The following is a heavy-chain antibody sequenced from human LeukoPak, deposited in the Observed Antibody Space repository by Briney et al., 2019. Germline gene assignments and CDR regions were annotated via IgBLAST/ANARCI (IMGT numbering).Heavy chain of an antibody. CDR3: ARSGYCSSTSCTDYYYYGMDV. Sequence: ASVKVSFKASGYTFTGYYMHWVRQAPGQGLEWMGWINPNSGGTNYAQKFQGRVTMTRDTSISTAYMELSRLRSDDTAVYYCARSGYCSSTSCTDYYYYGMDVWGQGTTVTVSS. V-gene: IGHV1-2*02. CDR2: INPNSGGT. CDR1: GYTFTGYY. J-gene: IGHJ6*02. D-gene: IGHD2-2*01.